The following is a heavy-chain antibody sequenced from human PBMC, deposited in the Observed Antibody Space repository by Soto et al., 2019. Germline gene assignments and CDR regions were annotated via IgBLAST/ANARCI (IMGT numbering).Heavy chain of an antibody. D-gene: IGHD3-16*01. Sequence: PGQAVKISSTRSGFGFTSYWIACVRPLTGKGLEWVGIIYPGNSDTQYGPSFQGQVTISADRSKNTAYLQWSGLRASDTATYYCARRLGYGYKSKWAALDVWGLGKAVTVSS. CDR3: ARRLGYGYKSKWAALDV. V-gene: IGHV5-51*01. CDR2: IYPGNSDT. CDR1: GFGFTSYW. J-gene: IGHJ6*02.